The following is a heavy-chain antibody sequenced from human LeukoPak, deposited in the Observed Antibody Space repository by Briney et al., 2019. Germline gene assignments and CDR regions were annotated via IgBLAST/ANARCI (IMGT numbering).Heavy chain of an antibody. CDR1: GFTFGDYA. J-gene: IGHJ3*02. V-gene: IGHV3-66*01. Sequence: PGRSLRLSCTASGFTFGDYAMSWFRQAPGKGLEWVSVIYSGGTTYYADSVKGRFTISRDNSKNTLYLQMNSLRPEDTAVYYCANRWGTQALGNNIDMWGQGTLVTVSS. D-gene: IGHD1-7*01. CDR3: ANRWGTQALGNNIDM. CDR2: IYSGGTT.